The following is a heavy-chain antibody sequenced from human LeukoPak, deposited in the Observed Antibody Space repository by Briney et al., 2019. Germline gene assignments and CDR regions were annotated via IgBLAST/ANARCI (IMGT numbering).Heavy chain of an antibody. V-gene: IGHV1-46*01. CDR3: ARAHYASSNIKVPFDV. CDR2: IDPSAGGT. J-gene: IGHJ6*04. Sequence: ASVKVSCKACGYTFTNYYMQWVRQAPGQGLEWMGVIDPSAGGTTYAQKFQGRVTMTRDTATSTVYMELSSLRSDDTAVYYCARAHYASSNIKVPFDVWGKGTTVTVSS. CDR1: GYTFTNYY. D-gene: IGHD3-22*01.